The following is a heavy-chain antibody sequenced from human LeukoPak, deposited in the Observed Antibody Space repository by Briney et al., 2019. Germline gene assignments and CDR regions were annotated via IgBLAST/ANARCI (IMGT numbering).Heavy chain of an antibody. CDR2: IIPIFGTP. CDR3: ARSIITGYYYYYYMDV. J-gene: IGHJ6*03. V-gene: IGHV1-69*13. D-gene: IGHD3-22*01. CDR1: GGTFSNYT. Sequence: SVKVSCKASGGTFSNYTINWVRQAPGQGLEWMGGIIPIFGTPNYAQKFQGRVTITADESTSTAYMELSSLRSEDTAVYYCARSIITGYYYYYYMDVWGKGTTVIVSS.